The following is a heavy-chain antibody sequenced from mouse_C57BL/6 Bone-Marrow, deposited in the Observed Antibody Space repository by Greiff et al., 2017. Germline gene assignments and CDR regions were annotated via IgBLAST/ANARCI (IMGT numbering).Heavy chain of an antibody. Sequence: VQLQQSGAELVRPGTSVKVSCKASGYTFTNYWIEWVKQRPGQGLEWIGVINPGSGGTNYNEKFKGKATLTAAKSSSTAYMQLSSLTSEDSAVYICARSRHGKYWFANWGQGPLVTVTA. CDR1: GYTFTNYW. CDR3: ARSRHGKYWFAN. V-gene: IGHV1-54*01. CDR2: INPGSGGT. D-gene: IGHD3-1*01. J-gene: IGHJ3*01.